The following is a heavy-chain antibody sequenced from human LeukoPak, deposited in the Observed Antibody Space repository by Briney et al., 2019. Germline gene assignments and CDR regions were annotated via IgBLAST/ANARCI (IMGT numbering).Heavy chain of an antibody. J-gene: IGHJ4*02. Sequence: SETLSLTCTVSGDSISTYFWSWVRQPAGKGLEWIGRIYTSGSTNYNPSLKSRVTMSVDTSKNQFSLKLSSVTAADTAVYYCAREQWLVSPFDYWGQGTLVTVSS. V-gene: IGHV4-4*07. CDR1: GDSISTYF. CDR2: IYTSGST. D-gene: IGHD6-19*01. CDR3: AREQWLVSPFDY.